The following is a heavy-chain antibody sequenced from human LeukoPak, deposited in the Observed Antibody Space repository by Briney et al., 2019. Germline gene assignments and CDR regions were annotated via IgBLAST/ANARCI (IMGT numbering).Heavy chain of an antibody. D-gene: IGHD3-3*01. CDR3: ARQNRNYDSTNYGMDV. CDR2: MNPNSGNT. CDR1: GYTFTSYD. Sequence: ASVKVSCKASGYTFTSYDINWVRQATGQGLEWMGWMNPNSGNTGYAQKFQGRVTMTRNTSISTAYMGLSSLRSEDTAVYYCARQNRNYDSTNYGMDVWGQGTTVTVSS. J-gene: IGHJ6*02. V-gene: IGHV1-8*01.